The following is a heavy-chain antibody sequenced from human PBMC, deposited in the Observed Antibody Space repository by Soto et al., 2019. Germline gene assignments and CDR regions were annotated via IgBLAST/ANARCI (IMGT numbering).Heavy chain of an antibody. CDR2: IYYSGST. CDR1: GGSISSYY. CDR3: ARDSIYCSGGSCYAAFDI. J-gene: IGHJ3*02. V-gene: IGHV4-59*01. Sequence: SETLSLTCTVSGGSISSYYWSWIRQPPGKGLEWIGYIYYSGSTNYNPSLKSRVTISVDTSKNQFSLKLSSVTAADTAVYYCARDSIYCSGGSCYAAFDIWGQGTMVTVSS. D-gene: IGHD2-15*01.